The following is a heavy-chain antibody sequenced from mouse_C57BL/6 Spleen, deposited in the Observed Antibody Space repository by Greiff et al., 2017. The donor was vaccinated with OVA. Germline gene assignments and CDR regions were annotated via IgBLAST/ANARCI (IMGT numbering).Heavy chain of an antibody. D-gene: IGHD4-1*01. CDR1: GYTFTDYN. CDR2: INPNNGGN. V-gene: IGHV1-22*01. J-gene: IGHJ2*01. CDR3: ARSGTGDYFDY. Sequence: EVQLQQSGPELVKPGASVQMSCKASGYTFTDYNMHWVKQSHGKSLEWIGYINPNNGGNSYNQKFKGKATLTVNKSSSTAYMELRSLTSEDSAVYYCARSGTGDYFDYWGQGTTLTVSS.